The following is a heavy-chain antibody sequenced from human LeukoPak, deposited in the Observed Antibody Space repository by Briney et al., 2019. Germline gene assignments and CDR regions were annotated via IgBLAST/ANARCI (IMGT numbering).Heavy chain of an antibody. J-gene: IGHJ4*02. CDR1: GFTFSRYW. Sequence: GGSLRLSCVDPGFTFSRYWMSWVRQAPGKGLEWVANIKQDGSERYYVDSVKGRFTISRDNAKNSLYLQMNSLRAEDTAVYYCARDLAYYDFGYFDYWGQGTLVTVSS. CDR2: IKQDGSER. V-gene: IGHV3-7*01. CDR3: ARDLAYYDFGYFDY. D-gene: IGHD3-3*01.